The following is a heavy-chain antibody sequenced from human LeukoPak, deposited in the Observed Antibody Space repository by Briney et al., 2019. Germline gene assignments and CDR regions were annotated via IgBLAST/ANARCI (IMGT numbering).Heavy chain of an antibody. CDR2: ISYDGSNK. Sequence: GGSLRLSCAASGFTFSSYGMHWVRQAPGKGLEWVAVISYDGSNKYYADSVKGRFTISRDNSKNTLYLQMNSLRAEDTAVYYCARRRWDTAMGHDAFDIWGQGTMVTVSS. D-gene: IGHD5-18*01. CDR1: GFTFSSYG. V-gene: IGHV3-30*03. J-gene: IGHJ3*02. CDR3: ARRRWDTAMGHDAFDI.